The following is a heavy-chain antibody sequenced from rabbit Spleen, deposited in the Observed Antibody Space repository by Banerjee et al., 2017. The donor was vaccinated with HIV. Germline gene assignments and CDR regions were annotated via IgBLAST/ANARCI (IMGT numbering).Heavy chain of an antibody. CDR3: ARGSPYCGAGDAYPPSAMDL. Sequence: QSLEESGGDLVKPGASLTLTCTASGVSFSSNYYMCWVRQAPGKGLEWISCIYAGSSGSSDYASWAKGRFTIAKTSSTTVNLQMTRLTAADMATYFCARGSPYCGAGDAYPPSAMDLWGPGTLVTVS. D-gene: IGHD6-1*01. V-gene: IGHV1S40*01. J-gene: IGHJ6*01. CDR2: IYAGSSGSS. CDR1: GVSFSSNYY.